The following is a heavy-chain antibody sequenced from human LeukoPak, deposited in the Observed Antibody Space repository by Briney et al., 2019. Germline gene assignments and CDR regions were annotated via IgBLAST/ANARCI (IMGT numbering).Heavy chain of an antibody. CDR1: GYTFTGYY. D-gene: IGHD6-13*01. J-gene: IGHJ5*02. CDR3: ARDSSSWYGGWFDP. Sequence: ASVTVSFKASGYTFTGYYMHWVRQAPGQGLEWMGWINPNSGGTNYAQKFQGRVTMTRDTSISTAYMELSRLRSDDTAVYYCARDSSSWYGGWFDPWGQGTLVTVSS. V-gene: IGHV1-2*02. CDR2: INPNSGGT.